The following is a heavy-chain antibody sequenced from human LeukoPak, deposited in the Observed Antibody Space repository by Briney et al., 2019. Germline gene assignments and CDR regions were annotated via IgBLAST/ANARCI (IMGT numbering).Heavy chain of an antibody. V-gene: IGHV4-4*07. CDR1: GGSISSYY. CDR3: AKVSKPATVTTSYYMDV. J-gene: IGHJ6*03. CDR2: IYSRGT. D-gene: IGHD4-17*01. Sequence: SETLSLTCTVSGGSISSYYLSWIRQPAGKGLEWIGRIYSRGTTYNPSLKDRVTMSADTSRNHVSLTLNSVTAADTAVYYCAKVSKPATVTTSYYMDVWGKGTTVTISS.